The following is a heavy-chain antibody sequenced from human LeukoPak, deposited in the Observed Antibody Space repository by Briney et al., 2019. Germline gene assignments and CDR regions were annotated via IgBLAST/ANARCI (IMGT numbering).Heavy chain of an antibody. CDR3: ARVGSGSYYGTKRGY. V-gene: IGHV3-11*01. D-gene: IGHD1-26*01. CDR2: ISSSGSTI. Sequence: GGSLRLSCAASGFSFSTYWMSWVRQAPGKGLEWVSYISSSGSTIYYADSVKGRFTISRDNAKNSLYLQMNSLRAEDTAVYYCARVGSGSYYGTKRGYWGQGTLVTVSS. CDR1: GFSFSTYW. J-gene: IGHJ4*02.